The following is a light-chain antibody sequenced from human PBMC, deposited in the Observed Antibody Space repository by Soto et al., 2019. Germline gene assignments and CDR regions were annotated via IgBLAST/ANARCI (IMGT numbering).Light chain of an antibody. V-gene: IGKV3-20*01. J-gene: IGKJ5*01. CDR1: QSVSSNN. CDR2: GAS. CDR3: QQYDNSIT. Sequence: EIVLTQSPGTLSLSPGETATLSCGASQSVSSNNLAWYHQKPGQTPRLLIYGASSRATGIPDRLSGSGSGTDFTLTISRLEPEDFAVYYCQQYDNSITFGQGTRLEIE.